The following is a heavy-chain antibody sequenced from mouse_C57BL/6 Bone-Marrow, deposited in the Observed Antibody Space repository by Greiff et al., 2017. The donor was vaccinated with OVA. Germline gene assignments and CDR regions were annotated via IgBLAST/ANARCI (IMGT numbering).Heavy chain of an antibody. CDR3: TRWRIYYDYDGPFDY. J-gene: IGHJ2*01. V-gene: IGHV1-5*01. CDR1: GYTFTSYW. Sequence: VQLKQSGTVLARPGASVKMSCKTSGYTFTSYWMHCVKQRPGQGLEWIGAIYPGNSDTSYNQKFKGKAKLTAVTSASTAYMELSSLTNEDSAVYYCTRWRIYYDYDGPFDYWGQGTTLTVSS. D-gene: IGHD2-4*01. CDR2: IYPGNSDT.